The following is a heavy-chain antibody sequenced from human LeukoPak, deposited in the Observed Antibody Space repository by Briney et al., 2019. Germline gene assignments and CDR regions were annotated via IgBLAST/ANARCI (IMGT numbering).Heavy chain of an antibody. CDR2: IYTSGST. J-gene: IGHJ4*02. V-gene: IGHV4-61*02. CDR1: GGSISSGSYY. Sequence: SETLSLTCTVSGGSISSGSYYWSWIRQPAGKGLEWIGRIYTSGSTNYNPSLKSRVTISVDTSKNQFSLQLSSVTAADTAVYYCARAPYYDSSGYHSAYFEYWGQGTLVTVSS. D-gene: IGHD3-22*01. CDR3: ARAPYYDSSGYHSAYFEY.